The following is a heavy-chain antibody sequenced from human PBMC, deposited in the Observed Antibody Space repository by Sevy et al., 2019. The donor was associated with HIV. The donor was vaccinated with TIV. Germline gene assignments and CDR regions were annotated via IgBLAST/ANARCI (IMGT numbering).Heavy chain of an antibody. D-gene: IGHD3-10*01. J-gene: IGHJ6*02. Sequence: GGSLRLSCAASGFTFSSYAMSWVRQAPGKGLEWVSAISCGDGSTYYADSVKGRFTISRDNSKNTLYLQMNSLRAEDAAVYYCANDSSGLPYGMDVWGQGTTVTVSS. CDR3: ANDSSGLPYGMDV. V-gene: IGHV3-23*01. CDR1: GFTFSSYA. CDR2: ISCGDGST.